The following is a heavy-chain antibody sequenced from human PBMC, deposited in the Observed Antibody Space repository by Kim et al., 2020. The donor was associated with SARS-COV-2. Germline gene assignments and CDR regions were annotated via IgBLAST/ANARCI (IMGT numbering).Heavy chain of an antibody. CDR3: SRDREPRRYYYDSSGYGGGNWYFDL. D-gene: IGHD3-22*01. V-gene: IGHV1-2*02. J-gene: IGHJ2*01. CDR2: INPNSGGT. Sequence: ASVKVSCKASGYTFTGYYMHWVRQAPGQGLEWMGWINPNSGGTNYAQKFQGRVTMTRDTSISTAYMELSRLRSDDAAAYYCSRDREPRRYYYDSSGYGGGNWYFDLWGRGTLVTVSS. CDR1: GYTFTGYY.